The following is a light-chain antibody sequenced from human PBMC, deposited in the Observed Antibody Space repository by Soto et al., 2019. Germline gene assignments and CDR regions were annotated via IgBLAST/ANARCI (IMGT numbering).Light chain of an antibody. CDR2: GAS. CDR1: QSVSSSY. J-gene: IGKJ1*01. V-gene: IGKV3-20*01. Sequence: DIVLTQSPGTLSLSPGERATLSCRASQSVSSSYVAWYQQKPGQSPRLLIYGASSRATGIPDRFTGSGSGTDFSLTISRLEPEDFAVYYCQQQYGSSRTFGQGTKVEIK. CDR3: QQQYGSSRT.